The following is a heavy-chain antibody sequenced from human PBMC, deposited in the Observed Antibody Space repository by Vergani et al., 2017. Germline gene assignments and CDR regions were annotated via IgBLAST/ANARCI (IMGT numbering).Heavy chain of an antibody. V-gene: IGHV4-61*02. CDR2: IHASGTK. Sequence: QVHLNEAGPGLVKPSQTLSLTCTVSGASITSGSFYWSWIRQPAGKGLEWIGRIHASGTKNYNPSLRSRVTLSVDTSKNQLSLKMISMTAADTAVYYCARLRYDSSGYYYGNYFDYWGQGTLVTVSS. CDR1: GASITSGSFY. J-gene: IGHJ4*02. CDR3: ARLRYDSSGYYYGNYFDY. D-gene: IGHD3-22*01.